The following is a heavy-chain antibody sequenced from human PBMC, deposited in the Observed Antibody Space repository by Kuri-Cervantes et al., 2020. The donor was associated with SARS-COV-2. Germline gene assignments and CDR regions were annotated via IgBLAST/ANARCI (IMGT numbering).Heavy chain of an antibody. CDR2: IYYSGST. J-gene: IGHJ4*02. V-gene: IGHV4-30-4*08. Sequence: LRLSCTVSGGSISSGDYYWSWIRQPPGKGLEWIGYIYYSGSTYYNPSLKSRVTISVDTSKNQFSLKLSSVTAADTAVYYCARTETRSLGGYFDYWGQGTLVTVSS. CDR1: GGSISSGDYY. D-gene: IGHD3-10*01. CDR3: ARTETRSLGGYFDY.